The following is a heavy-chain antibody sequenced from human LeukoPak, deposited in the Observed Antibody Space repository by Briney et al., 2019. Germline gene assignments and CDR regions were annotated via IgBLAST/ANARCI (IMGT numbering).Heavy chain of an antibody. CDR1: GGSFSGYY. D-gene: IGHD4-17*01. CDR2: INHSGST. CDR3: ASWGGDYGDYAADAFDI. J-gene: IGHJ3*02. V-gene: IGHV4-34*01. Sequence: SETLSLTCAVYGGSFSGYYWSWIRQPPGKGREWIGEINHSGSTNYNPSLKSRVTISVDTSKNQFSLKLSSVTAADTAVYYCASWGGDYGDYAADAFDIWGQGTMVTVSS.